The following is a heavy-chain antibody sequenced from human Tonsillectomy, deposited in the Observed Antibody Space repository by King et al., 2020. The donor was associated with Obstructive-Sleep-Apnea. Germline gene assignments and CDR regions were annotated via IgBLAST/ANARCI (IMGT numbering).Heavy chain of an antibody. V-gene: IGHV3-30*02. J-gene: IGHJ3*01. CDR3: AKVRQWLTDAFDV. CDR2: IRYDGSNK. D-gene: IGHD6-19*01. Sequence: VQLVESGGGVVQAGGSLRLSCAASAFSFSSYGMHWVRQAPGKGLEWVAFIRYDGSNKYYADAVKGRFTISRDNSKNMVYLLMNSLRVEDTAVYYCAKVRQWLTDAFDVWDQGTKVTVSS. CDR1: AFSFSSYG.